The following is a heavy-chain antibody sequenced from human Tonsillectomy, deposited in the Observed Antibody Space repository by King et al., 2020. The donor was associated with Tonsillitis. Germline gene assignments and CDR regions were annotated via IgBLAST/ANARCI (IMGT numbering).Heavy chain of an antibody. Sequence: QLVQSGAEVKKPGSSVKVSCKASGDTFRSYSITWVRQAPGQGLEWMGGIIPIFGSANYAQKFQGRVTITADESTSTVYMELRSVKSEDTAVYYCVRDIGHRAAAGKLGAFDIWGQGTMVTVSS. V-gene: IGHV1-69*01. J-gene: IGHJ3*02. D-gene: IGHD6-13*01. CDR2: IIPIFGSA. CDR1: GDTFRSYS. CDR3: VRDIGHRAAAGKLGAFDI.